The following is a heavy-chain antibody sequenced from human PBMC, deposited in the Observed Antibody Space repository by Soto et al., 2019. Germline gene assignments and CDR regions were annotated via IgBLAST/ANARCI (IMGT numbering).Heavy chain of an antibody. V-gene: IGHV3-30-3*01. CDR1: GFTFSSYA. J-gene: IGHJ4*02. D-gene: IGHD2-15*01. CDR3: ARDGGYCSGGSCYIYSY. CDR2: ISYDGSNK. Sequence: PGGSLRLSCAASGFTFSSYAMHWVRQAPGKGLEWVAVISYDGSNKYYADSVKGRFTISRDNSKNTLYLQMNSLRAEDTAVYYCARDGGYCSGGSCYIYSYWGQGTLVTVSS.